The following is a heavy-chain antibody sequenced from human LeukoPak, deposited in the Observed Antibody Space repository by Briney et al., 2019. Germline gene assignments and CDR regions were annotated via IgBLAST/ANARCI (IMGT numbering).Heavy chain of an antibody. Sequence: ASVKVSCKASGYTITTNDINWLRQAAGHGLEWMGWMNPNNGETVYAQKFQGRVSMTMATSATAAYMELSGLKSEDTAVYFCARGRGPRTNYYYLDYWGPGTLVTVSP. J-gene: IGHJ4*02. CDR3: ARGRGPRTNYYYLDY. D-gene: IGHD5-24*01. CDR2: MNPNNGET. CDR1: GYTITTND. V-gene: IGHV1-8*01.